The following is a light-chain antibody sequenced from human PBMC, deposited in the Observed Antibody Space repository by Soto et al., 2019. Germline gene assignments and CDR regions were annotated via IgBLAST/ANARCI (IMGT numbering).Light chain of an antibody. V-gene: IGKV1-39*01. Sequence: IQLTQSPSSLYASVGDRVTITCRESQSISTYLSWYQQKPGKVPKLLIYGASSLQTGVPSRFSGSGSGTEFIFTISSLQPEDFATYYCQQYHSSPTWTFGQGTKVDIK. J-gene: IGKJ1*01. CDR1: QSISTY. CDR2: GAS. CDR3: QQYHSSPTWT.